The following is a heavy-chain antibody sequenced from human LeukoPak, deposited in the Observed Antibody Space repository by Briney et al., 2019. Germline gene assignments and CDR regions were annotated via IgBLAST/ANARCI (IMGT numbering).Heavy chain of an antibody. V-gene: IGHV4-4*02. J-gene: IGHJ4*02. Sequence: SETLSLTCAVSGGSISSSSWWSWVRQPPGKGLEWIGEIYHSGSTSYNPSLKSRVTISVDKSKNQFSLKLTSVTAADTAVYYCAREPDPASTSFDYWGQGTLVTVSS. CDR1: GGSISSSSW. CDR3: AREPDPASTSFDY. D-gene: IGHD5/OR15-5a*01. CDR2: IYHSGST.